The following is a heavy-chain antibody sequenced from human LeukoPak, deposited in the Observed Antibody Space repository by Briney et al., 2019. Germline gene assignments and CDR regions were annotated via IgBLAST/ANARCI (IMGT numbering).Heavy chain of an antibody. Sequence: SETLSLTCAVYGGSSSGYYWSWIRQPPGKGLEWIGEINHSGSTNYNPSLKSRVTISVDTSKNQFSLKLSSVTAADTAVYYCARNRRGIFGVVKYYFDYWGQGTLVTVSS. CDR1: GGSSSGYY. J-gene: IGHJ4*02. D-gene: IGHD3-3*01. V-gene: IGHV4-34*01. CDR2: INHSGST. CDR3: ARNRRGIFGVVKYYFDY.